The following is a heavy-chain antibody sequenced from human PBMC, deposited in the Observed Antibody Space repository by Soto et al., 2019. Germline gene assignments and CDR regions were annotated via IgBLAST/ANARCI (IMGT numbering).Heavy chain of an antibody. CDR3: ARGGNSSSWPPNYYYYYGMDV. CDR1: GYTETGYN. V-gene: IGHV1-2*04. Sequence: ASVRVSCKGSGYTETGYNMHLVGQAQKQGLEWMGWINPNSGGTNYAQKFQGWVTMTRDTSISTAYMELSRLRSDDTAVYYCARGGNSSSWPPNYYYYYGMDVWGQGTTVTVSS. J-gene: IGHJ6*02. CDR2: INPNSGGT. D-gene: IGHD6-13*01.